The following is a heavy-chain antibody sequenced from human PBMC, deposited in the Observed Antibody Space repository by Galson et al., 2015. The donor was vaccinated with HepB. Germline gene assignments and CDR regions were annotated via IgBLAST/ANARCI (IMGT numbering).Heavy chain of an antibody. CDR1: GFTFSSYA. J-gene: IGHJ3*02. V-gene: IGHV3-30-3*01. CDR3: AREWQKRNAFDI. Sequence: SLRLSCAASGFTFSSYAMNWVRQAPGKGLEWVAVISYDGSNKYYADSVKGRFTISRDNSKNTVYLQINSLRAEDTAVYYCAREWQKRNAFDIWGQGTMVTVSS. CDR2: ISYDGSNK. D-gene: IGHD5-12*01.